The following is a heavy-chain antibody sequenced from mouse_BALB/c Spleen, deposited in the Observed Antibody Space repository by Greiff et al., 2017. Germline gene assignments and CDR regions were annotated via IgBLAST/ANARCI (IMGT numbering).Heavy chain of an antibody. D-gene: IGHD1-1*01. V-gene: IGHV2-6-7*01. CDR3: ARDYGSSDYAMDY. J-gene: IGHJ4*01. CDR1: GFSLTGYG. Sequence: QVQLKESGPGLVAPSQSLSITCTVSGFSLTGYGVNWVRQPPGKGLEWLGMIWGDGSTDYNSALKSRLSISKDNSKSQVFLKMNSLQTDDTARYYCARDYGSSDYAMDYWGQGTSVTVSS. CDR2: IWGDGST.